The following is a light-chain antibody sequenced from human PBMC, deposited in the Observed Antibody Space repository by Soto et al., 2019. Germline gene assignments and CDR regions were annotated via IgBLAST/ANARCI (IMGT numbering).Light chain of an antibody. V-gene: IGKV3D-15*01. CDR3: QQYNNWPLN. CDR2: GAT. J-gene: IGKJ4*01. CDR1: QSVSSN. Sequence: EIVMTHSPATLSVSPVERSTLSCMASQSVSSNLAWYQQKPGQPPRLLIYGATTRATGIPARFSGSGSGTEFTLTISSLQSEDFAVYYCQQYNNWPLNCGGGTTVDIK.